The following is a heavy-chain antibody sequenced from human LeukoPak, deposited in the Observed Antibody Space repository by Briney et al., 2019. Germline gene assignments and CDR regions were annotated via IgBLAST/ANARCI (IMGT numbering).Heavy chain of an antibody. CDR3: ARGGSRGWLTPRAFDI. D-gene: IGHD6-19*01. Sequence: ASVKVSCKASGGTFSSYAISWVRQAPGQGLEWMGGIIPIFGTANYAQKFQGRVTITADESTSTAYMELSSLRSEDTAVYYCARGGSRGWLTPRAFDIWGQGTMVTVSS. V-gene: IGHV1-69*01. CDR1: GGTFSSYA. CDR2: IIPIFGTA. J-gene: IGHJ3*02.